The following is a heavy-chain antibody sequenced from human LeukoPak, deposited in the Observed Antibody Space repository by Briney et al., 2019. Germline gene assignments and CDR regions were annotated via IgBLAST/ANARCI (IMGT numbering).Heavy chain of an antibody. Sequence: TSETLSLTCTVSGGSISSGDYYWSWIRRPPGKGLEWIGYIYYSGSTYYNPSLRSRVTISVDTSKNQFSLKLSSVTAADTAVYYCARDLAGIDPWGQGTLVTVSS. V-gene: IGHV4-30-4*01. CDR1: GGSISSGDYY. CDR3: ARDLAGIDP. J-gene: IGHJ5*02. D-gene: IGHD3-10*01. CDR2: IYYSGST.